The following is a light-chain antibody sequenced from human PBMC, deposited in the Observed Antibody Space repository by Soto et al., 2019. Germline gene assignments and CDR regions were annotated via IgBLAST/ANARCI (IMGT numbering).Light chain of an antibody. CDR2: QDS. J-gene: IGLJ2*01. CDR1: KLGDKY. V-gene: IGLV3-1*01. Sequence: LTQPRSVSGSPGQSVNLSCTGDKLGDKYACWYQQKPGQSPVLVIYQDSKRPSGIPERFSGSNSGNTATLTISGTQAMDEADYYCQAWDNSLVFGGGTKLTVL. CDR3: QAWDNSLV.